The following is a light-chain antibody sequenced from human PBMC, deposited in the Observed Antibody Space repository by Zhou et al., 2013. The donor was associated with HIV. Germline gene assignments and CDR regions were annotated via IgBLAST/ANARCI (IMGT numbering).Light chain of an antibody. CDR1: QAISNY. J-gene: IGKJ1*01. CDR3: QKYDSAPRT. Sequence: DIQMTQSPSSLSASVGNRVTITCRASQAISNYLAWFQQKPGKVPKLLIYSASTLQSGVPSRFSGSGSGTEFTLTINSLQPEDVATYYCQKYDSAPRTFGQGT. CDR2: SAS. V-gene: IGKV1-27*01.